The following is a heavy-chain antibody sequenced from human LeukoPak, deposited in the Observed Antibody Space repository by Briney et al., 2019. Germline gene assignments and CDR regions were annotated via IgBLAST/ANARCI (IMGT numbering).Heavy chain of an antibody. D-gene: IGHD3-10*01. Sequence: GGSLRLSCVASGFTFSGYAMTWVRQAPGQGLEWVATISAVGGTTHYADSVKGRFTVSRDTSKNTLFLQMNSLRAEDTAVYYCAKLLRGVVVPYFDYWGQGTLVTVSS. V-gene: IGHV3-23*01. CDR1: GFTFSGYA. CDR2: ISAVGGTT. J-gene: IGHJ4*02. CDR3: AKLLRGVVVPYFDY.